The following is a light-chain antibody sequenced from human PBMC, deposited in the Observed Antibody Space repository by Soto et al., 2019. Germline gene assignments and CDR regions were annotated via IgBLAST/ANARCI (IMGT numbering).Light chain of an antibody. CDR1: QSISSW. CDR3: EEYNSHSRYT. V-gene: IGKV1-5*03. CDR2: TAS. J-gene: IGKJ2*01. Sequence: DIQMTQSPSTLSASVGDRVTITCRASQSISSWLAWYQQKPGKAPKLLIYTASSLDSGVPSRFSGSGSGTEFTHTISSLQPDDFAAYYCEEYNSHSRYTFGQGTKLEIK.